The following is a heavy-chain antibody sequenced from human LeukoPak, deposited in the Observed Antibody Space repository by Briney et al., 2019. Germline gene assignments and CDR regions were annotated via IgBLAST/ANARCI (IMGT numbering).Heavy chain of an antibody. Sequence: PGRSLRLSCAASGFTFSNAWMSWVRQAPWKGLEWFCLIKSKTDGGTTDYAAPVKGSFTISRDDSKNTLYLQMNSLKTEDTAVYYCTTWELKYRQTVDYWGQGTLVTVSS. CDR1: GFTFSNAW. CDR2: IKSKTDGGTT. V-gene: IGHV3-15*01. J-gene: IGHJ4*02. CDR3: TTWELKYRQTVDY. D-gene: IGHD1-26*01.